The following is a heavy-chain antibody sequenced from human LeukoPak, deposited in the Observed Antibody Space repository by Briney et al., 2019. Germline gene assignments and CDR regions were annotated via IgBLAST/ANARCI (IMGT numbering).Heavy chain of an antibody. Sequence: SATLSLTCTVSGGSISSDGYYWSWIRPHPGKGLEWIGYIYYSGSTYYNPSLKSRITISVDTTKNQFSLKLSSVTAADTAVYYCARYPNTIFLGVFDYWGQGTLVTVSS. D-gene: IGHD3-3*01. CDR1: GGSISSDGYY. V-gene: IGHV4-31*03. J-gene: IGHJ4*02. CDR3: ARYPNTIFLGVFDY. CDR2: IYYSGST.